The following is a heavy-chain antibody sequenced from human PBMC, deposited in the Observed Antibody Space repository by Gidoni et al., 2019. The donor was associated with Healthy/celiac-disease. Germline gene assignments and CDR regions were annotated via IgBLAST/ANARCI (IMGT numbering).Heavy chain of an antibody. CDR3: ARGRKIFGVVPMDV. J-gene: IGHJ6*02. Sequence: QVQLQQWGAGLLKPSETLSLTCAVYGGSFSGYYWSWIRQPPGKGLEWIGEINHSGSTNYNPSLKSRVTISVDTSKNQFSLKLSSVTAADTAVYYCARGRKIFGVVPMDVWGQGTTVTVSS. D-gene: IGHD3-3*01. CDR1: GGSFSGYY. CDR2: INHSGST. V-gene: IGHV4-34*01.